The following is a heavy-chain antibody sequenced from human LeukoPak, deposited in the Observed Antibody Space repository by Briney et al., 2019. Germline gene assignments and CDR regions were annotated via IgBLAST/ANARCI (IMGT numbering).Heavy chain of an antibody. CDR1: GFTFSDYY. J-gene: IGHJ4*02. D-gene: IGHD4-17*01. CDR2: ISSSSSYT. V-gene: IGHV3-11*05. CDR3: ARGGDPPRPLGY. Sequence: GGSLRLSCAASGFTFSDYYMSWIRQAPGQGLEWVSYISSSSSYTNYADSVKGRFTISRDNAKNSLYLQMNSLRAEDTAVYYCARGGDPPRPLGYWGQGTLVTVSS.